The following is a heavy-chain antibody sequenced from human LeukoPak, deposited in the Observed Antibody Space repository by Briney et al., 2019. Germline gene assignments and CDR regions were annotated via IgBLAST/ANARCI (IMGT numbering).Heavy chain of an antibody. CDR2: INHSGST. CDR3: ARGLRYCSGGSCHSSTLRISYYFDY. Sequence: SETLSLTCAVYGGSFSGYYWSWIRQPPGKGLEWIGEINHSGSTNYNPSLKSRVTISVDTSKNQFSLKLSSVTAADTAVYYCARGLRYCSGGSCHSSTLRISYYFDYWGQGTLVTVSS. D-gene: IGHD2-15*01. CDR1: GGSFSGYY. J-gene: IGHJ4*02. V-gene: IGHV4-34*01.